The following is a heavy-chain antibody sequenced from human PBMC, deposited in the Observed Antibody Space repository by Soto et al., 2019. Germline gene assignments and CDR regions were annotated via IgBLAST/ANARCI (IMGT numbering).Heavy chain of an antibody. D-gene: IGHD6-6*01. CDR3: ARDRIAARDYYYYGMDV. Sequence: GGSLRLSCAAAGFTFSSYGMHWVRQAPGKGLEWVAVIWYDGSNKYYADSVKGRFTISRDNSKNTLYLQMNSLRAEDTAVYYCARDRIAARDYYYYGMDVWGQGTTVTVPS. J-gene: IGHJ6*02. V-gene: IGHV3-33*01. CDR1: GFTFSSYG. CDR2: IWYDGSNK.